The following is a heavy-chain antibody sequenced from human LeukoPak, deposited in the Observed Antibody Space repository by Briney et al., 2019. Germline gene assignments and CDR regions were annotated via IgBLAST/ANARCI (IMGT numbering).Heavy chain of an antibody. D-gene: IGHD2-8*02. CDR3: ASMGRYCTGGVCYAPYYFDY. J-gene: IGHJ4*02. CDR2: FDPEDGET. CDR1: GYTLTELS. V-gene: IGHV1-24*01. Sequence: ASVKVSCKVSGYTLTELSMHWVQQAPGKGLEWMGGFDPEDGETIYAQKFQGRVTMTEDTSTDTAYMELSSLRSEDTAVYYCASMGRYCTGGVCYAPYYFDYWGQGTLVTVSS.